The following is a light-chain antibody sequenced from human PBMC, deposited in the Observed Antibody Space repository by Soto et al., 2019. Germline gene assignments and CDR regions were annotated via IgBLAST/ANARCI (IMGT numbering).Light chain of an antibody. V-gene: IGLV6-57*01. J-gene: IGLJ3*02. CDR3: QSFDSSDQV. Sequence: NFMLTQPHSVSESPGKTVTISCTRSRGSIASNYVQWYQQRPGSSPTTVIFEDNQAPSGVPDRFAGSIDSSSNTGSLTISGLKTEEEANSYCQSFDSSDQVFGGGTKLTVL. CDR2: EDN. CDR1: RGSIASNY.